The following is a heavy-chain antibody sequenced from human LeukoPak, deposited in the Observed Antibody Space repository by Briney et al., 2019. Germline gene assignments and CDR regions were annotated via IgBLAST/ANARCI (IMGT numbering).Heavy chain of an antibody. CDR2: IYYSGST. CDR3: ALRDFWSAYFDY. D-gene: IGHD3-3*01. Sequence: SETLSLTCTVSGGSISSGDYYWSWIRQPPGKGLEWIGYIYYSGSTYYNPSLKSRVTISVDTSKNQFSLKLSSVTAADTAVYCCALRDFWSAYFDYWGQGTLVTVSS. J-gene: IGHJ4*02. V-gene: IGHV4-30-4*08. CDR1: GGSISSGDYY.